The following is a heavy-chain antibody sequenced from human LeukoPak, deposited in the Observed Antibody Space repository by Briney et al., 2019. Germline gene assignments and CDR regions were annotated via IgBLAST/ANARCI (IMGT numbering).Heavy chain of an antibody. CDR1: GGSISSGSYY. Sequence: TSETLSVTCTVSGGSISSGSYYWSWIRQSAGKGLEWIGRIHTSGSTNYNPSLKSRVTIPVDTSKNQFSLKLRSVTAADTAVYYCARDSVYGGNSGSDYWGQGTLVTVSS. D-gene: IGHD4-23*01. CDR3: ARDSVYGGNSGSDY. V-gene: IGHV4-61*02. J-gene: IGHJ4*02. CDR2: IHTSGST.